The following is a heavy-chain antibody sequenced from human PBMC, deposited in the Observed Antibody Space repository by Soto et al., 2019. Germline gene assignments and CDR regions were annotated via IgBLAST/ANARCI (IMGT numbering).Heavy chain of an antibody. CDR2: MNSDGSST. CDR3: ARGDIAVVPAARVSGANYYYYYMDV. Sequence: GGSLRLSCAASGFTFSSYWMHWVRQAPGKGLVWVSRMNSDGSSTSYADSVKGRFTISRDNAKNTLYLQMNSLRPEDTAVYYCARGDIAVVPAARVSGANYYYYYMDVWAKGTTVTVSS. J-gene: IGHJ6*03. D-gene: IGHD2-2*01. CDR1: GFTFSSYW. V-gene: IGHV3-74*01.